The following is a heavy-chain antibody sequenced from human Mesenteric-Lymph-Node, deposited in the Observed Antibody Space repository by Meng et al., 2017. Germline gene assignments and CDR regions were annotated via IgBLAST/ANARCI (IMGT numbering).Heavy chain of an antibody. CDR3: ARDRYSYGYLDY. D-gene: IGHD5-18*01. CDR2: ISTSGSPI. CDR1: GFSFDSYE. V-gene: IGHV3-48*03. Sequence: GESLKISCAASGFSFDSYEMNWVRQAPGKGLEWISYISTSGSPIYYADSVKGRFTVSRDNAKSSLYVQMNSLRAEDTAVYYCARDRYSYGYLDYWGQGTLVTVSS. J-gene: IGHJ4*02.